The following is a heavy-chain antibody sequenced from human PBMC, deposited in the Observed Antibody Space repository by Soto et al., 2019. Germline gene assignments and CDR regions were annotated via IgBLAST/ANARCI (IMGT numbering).Heavy chain of an antibody. Sequence: QVQLVQSGAEVKKPGASVKVSCKASGYTFTSYDINWVRQATGQGLEYLGSMNPNSGNTGYVQKFQGRVTMTRDTSISTAYMELSSLRSEDTAVYFCARGVKYGAYSRWFDPWGQGTLVTVSS. CDR1: GYTFTSYD. J-gene: IGHJ5*02. V-gene: IGHV1-8*01. CDR3: ARGVKYGAYSRWFDP. D-gene: IGHD4-17*01. CDR2: MNPNSGNT.